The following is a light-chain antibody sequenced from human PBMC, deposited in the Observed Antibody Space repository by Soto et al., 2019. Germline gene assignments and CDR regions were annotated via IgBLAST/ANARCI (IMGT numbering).Light chain of an antibody. J-gene: IGKJ1*01. Sequence: EIVMTQSPATLSVSPGERATLSCRASQSVSSNLAWYQQKPGQAPRLLIYGASTRATAIPARFSGSGSGTESTLTISSLQSEDFAVYYCQQYNNWPSWTFGQGTKVEIK. CDR1: QSVSSN. V-gene: IGKV3-15*01. CDR3: QQYNNWPSWT. CDR2: GAS.